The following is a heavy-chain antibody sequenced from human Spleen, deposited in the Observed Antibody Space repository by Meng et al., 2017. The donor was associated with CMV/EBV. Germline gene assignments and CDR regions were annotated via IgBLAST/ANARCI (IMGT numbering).Heavy chain of an antibody. CDR1: SYS. CDR3: ARGSRGYCRNSICVPPDFDY. V-gene: IGHV1-69*08. D-gene: IGHD2-2*01. CDR2: IIPIPDTP. Sequence: SYSITWVRLAPGQGLGWMGKIIPIPDTPTYAQKFQARVTITANKTTGTVYMELSSLTSEATAVYYSARGSRGYCRNSICVPPDFDYWGPGTLVTVSS. J-gene: IGHJ4*02.